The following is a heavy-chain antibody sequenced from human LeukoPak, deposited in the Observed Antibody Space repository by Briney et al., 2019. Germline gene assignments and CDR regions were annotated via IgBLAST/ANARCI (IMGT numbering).Heavy chain of an antibody. Sequence: ASVKVSCKASGYTFTSYDINWVRQATGQGLEWMGWMNPNSGNTGYAQKFQGRVTMTRNTSISTAYMELSSLRSEDTAVYYCARFRGAGYYYYNYYMDVWGKGTTVTVSS. CDR2: MNPNSGNT. V-gene: IGHV1-8*01. J-gene: IGHJ6*03. D-gene: IGHD5-24*01. CDR1: GYTFTSYD. CDR3: ARFRGAGYYYYNYYMDV.